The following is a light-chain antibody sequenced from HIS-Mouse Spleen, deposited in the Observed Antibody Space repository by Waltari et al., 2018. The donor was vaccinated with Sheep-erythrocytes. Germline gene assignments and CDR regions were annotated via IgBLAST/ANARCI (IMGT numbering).Light chain of an antibody. CDR2: QDS. J-gene: IGLJ2*01. V-gene: IGLV3-1*01. CDR1: KLGDKY. CDR3: QAWDSSTAWNVV. Sequence: SYELTQPPSVSVSPGQTASITCSGDKLGDKYACWYQQKPGQSPVLVIYQDSKRPSGVPERFSGSNSGTTATLTIGGTQAMDEADYYCQAWDSSTAWNVVFGGGTKLTVL.